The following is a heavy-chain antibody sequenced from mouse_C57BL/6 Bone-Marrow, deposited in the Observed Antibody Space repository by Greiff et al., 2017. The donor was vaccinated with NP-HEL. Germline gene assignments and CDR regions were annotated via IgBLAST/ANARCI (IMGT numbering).Heavy chain of an antibody. CDR3: ARQAVYFDY. J-gene: IGHJ2*01. V-gene: IGHV5-6*01. CDR2: ISSGGSYT. CDR1: GFTFSSYG. Sequence: DVHLVESGGDLVKPGGSLKLSCAASGFTFSSYGMSWVRQTPDKRLEWVATISSGGSYTYYPDSVKGRFTISRDNAKNTLYLQMSSLKSEDTAMYYCARQAVYFDYWGQGTTLTVSS.